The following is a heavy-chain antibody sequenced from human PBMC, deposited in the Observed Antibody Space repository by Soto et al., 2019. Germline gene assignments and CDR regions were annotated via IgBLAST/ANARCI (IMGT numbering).Heavy chain of an antibody. V-gene: IGHV3-53*01. CDR1: GFTVSSNY. CDR3: ARESAEGYSYGYDGMDV. D-gene: IGHD5-18*01. Sequence: PGGSLRLSCAASGFTVSSNYMSWVRQAPGKGLEWVSVIYSGGSTYYADSVKGRFTISRDNSKNTLYLQMNSLRAEDTAVYYCARESAEGYSYGYDGMDVWGQGTTVTAP. J-gene: IGHJ6*02. CDR2: IYSGGST.